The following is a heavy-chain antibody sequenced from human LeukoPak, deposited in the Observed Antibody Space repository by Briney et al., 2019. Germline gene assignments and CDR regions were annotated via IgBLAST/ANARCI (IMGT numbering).Heavy chain of an antibody. D-gene: IGHD3-10*01. CDR3: AREKDYYGSGGYYIH. J-gene: IGHJ4*02. Sequence: GSSVKVSCKASGGTFSSYAISWVRQAPGQGLEWMGGIIPIFGTANYAQKFQGRVTITADESTSTAYMELSSLRSEDTAVYYCAREKDYYGSGGYYIHWGQGTLVTVSS. CDR1: GGTFSSYA. V-gene: IGHV1-69*01. CDR2: IIPIFGTA.